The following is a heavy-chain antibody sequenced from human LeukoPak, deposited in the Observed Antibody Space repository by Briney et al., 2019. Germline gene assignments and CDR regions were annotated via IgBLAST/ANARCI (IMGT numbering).Heavy chain of an antibody. V-gene: IGHV3-53*04. CDR3: ARVRQLVKNSYYFDY. D-gene: IGHD6-13*01. CDR1: GFTVSSNY. CDR2: IYSGGST. Sequence: AGGSLRLSCAASGFTVSSNYMSWFRQAPGKGLEWVSVIYSGGSTYYADSVKGRFTISRHNSKNTLYLQMNSLRAEDTAVYYCARVRQLVKNSYYFDYWGQGTLVTVSS. J-gene: IGHJ4*02.